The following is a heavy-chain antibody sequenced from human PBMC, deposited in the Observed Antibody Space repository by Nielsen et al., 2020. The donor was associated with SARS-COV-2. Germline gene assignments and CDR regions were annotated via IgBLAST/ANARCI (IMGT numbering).Heavy chain of an antibody. D-gene: IGHD6-13*01. CDR3: ARWWQQLTLPGTDAFDI. CDR1: GVTFSSYG. V-gene: IGHV3-33*01. J-gene: IGHJ3*02. CDR2: IWYDGSNK. Sequence: GESLKISCAASGVTFSSYGMHWVRQAPGKGLEWVAVIWYDGSNKYYADSVKGRFTISRDNAKNSLYLQMNSLRAEDTAVYYCARWWQQLTLPGTDAFDIWGQGTMVTVSS.